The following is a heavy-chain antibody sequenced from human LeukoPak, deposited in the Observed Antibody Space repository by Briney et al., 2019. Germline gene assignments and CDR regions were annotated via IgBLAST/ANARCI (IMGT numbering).Heavy chain of an antibody. J-gene: IGHJ3*02. V-gene: IGHV3-30*18. CDR1: GFTFSSYG. CDR2: ISYDGSNK. D-gene: IGHD3-22*01. CDR3: AKDYYDSSGYYSAFDI. Sequence: PGRSLRLSCAASGFTFSSYGMHWIRQAPGKGLEWVAVISYDGSNKYYADSVKGRFTISRDNSKNTLYLQMNSLRAEDTAVYYCAKDYYDSSGYYSAFDIWGQGTMVTVSS.